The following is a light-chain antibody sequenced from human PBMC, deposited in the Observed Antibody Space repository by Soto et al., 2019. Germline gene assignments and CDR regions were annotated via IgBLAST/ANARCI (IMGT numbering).Light chain of an antibody. Sequence: QPVLTQSPSASASLGASVKLTCTLSSGHSSYAIAWHQQQPEKGPRYLMRLNSDGSHLKGDGIPDRFSGSTSGAEPYLSISSLQSEDEADYYCQTWGTGIHVFGTGTKLTVL. CDR2: LNSDGSH. CDR1: SGHSSYA. CDR3: QTWGTGIHV. V-gene: IGLV4-69*01. J-gene: IGLJ1*01.